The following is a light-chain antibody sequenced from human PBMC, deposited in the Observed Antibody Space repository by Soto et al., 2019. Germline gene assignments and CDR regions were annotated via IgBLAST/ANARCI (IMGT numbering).Light chain of an antibody. Sequence: VMTQSPATLSVSPGERATLSCWASETVATNLAWYQQKPGQAPRLLISGASTRAAGISDRFRGSGSGTEFTLTISSLRSEDSAIYCCHQYFEWPPMTFGQGTKVQI. V-gene: IGKV3-15*01. CDR2: GAS. CDR1: ETVATN. CDR3: HQYFEWPPMT. J-gene: IGKJ1*01.